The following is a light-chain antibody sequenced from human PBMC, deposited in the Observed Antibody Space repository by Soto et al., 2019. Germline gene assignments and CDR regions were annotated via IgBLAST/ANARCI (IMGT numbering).Light chain of an antibody. CDR2: EGS. Sequence: QSALTQPASVSGSPGQSITISCTGTSRDVGRYNLVSWYQKQSGKAPKVVIYEGSKRPSGVSNRFSGSKSGNTASLTISGLQAEDEGDYYCCSYAGNNSFVIFGGGTKLTVL. V-gene: IGLV2-23*03. CDR1: SRDVGRYNL. J-gene: IGLJ2*01. CDR3: CSYAGNNSFVI.